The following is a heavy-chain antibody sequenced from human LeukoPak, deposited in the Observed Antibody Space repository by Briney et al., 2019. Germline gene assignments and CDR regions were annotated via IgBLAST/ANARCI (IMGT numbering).Heavy chain of an antibody. CDR3: ARNVHPSDYYYGMDV. CDR2: INPNSGGT. J-gene: IGHJ6*02. Sequence: GASVKVSCKASGYTFTGYYMHWVRQAPGQGLEWMGWINPNSGGTNYAQKFQGWVTMTRDTSISTAYMELSRLRSDDTAVYYCARNVHPSDYYYGMDVWGQGTTVTVSS. V-gene: IGHV1-2*04. CDR1: GYTFTGYY. D-gene: IGHD3-10*01.